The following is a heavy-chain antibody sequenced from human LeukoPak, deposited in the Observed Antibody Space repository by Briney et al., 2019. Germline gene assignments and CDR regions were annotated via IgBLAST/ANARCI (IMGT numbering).Heavy chain of an antibody. Sequence: PGGSLRLSCAASGFTFSSYAMHWVRQAPGKGLEWVAVISYDGSNKYYADFVKGRFTISRDNSKNTLYLQMNSLRAEDTAVYYCARDPVATINYFDYWGQRTLVTVSS. V-gene: IGHV3-30-3*01. CDR3: ARDPVATINYFDY. CDR1: GFTFSSYA. CDR2: ISYDGSNK. D-gene: IGHD5-12*01. J-gene: IGHJ4*02.